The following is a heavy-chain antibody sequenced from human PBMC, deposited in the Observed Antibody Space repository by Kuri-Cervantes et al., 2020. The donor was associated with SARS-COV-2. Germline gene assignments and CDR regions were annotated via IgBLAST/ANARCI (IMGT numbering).Heavy chain of an antibody. D-gene: IGHD2-2*01. V-gene: IGHV1-2*02. Sequence: ASVKVSCKASGYTFTSYDINWVRQAPGQGLEWMGWINPNSGGTNYAQKFQGRVTMTRDTSISTAYMELSRLRSDDTAVYYCAAGGYCSSTSCLDAFDIWGQGTMVTVSS. CDR2: INPNSGGT. CDR1: GYTFTSYD. CDR3: AAGGYCSSTSCLDAFDI. J-gene: IGHJ3*02.